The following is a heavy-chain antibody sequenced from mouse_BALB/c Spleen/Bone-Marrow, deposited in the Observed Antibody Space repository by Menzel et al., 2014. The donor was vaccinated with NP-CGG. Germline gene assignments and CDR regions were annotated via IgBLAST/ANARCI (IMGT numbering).Heavy chain of an antibody. CDR2: LYPGSGSI. CDR1: GYTFTEYI. D-gene: IGHD1-1*01. CDR3: ARHEDYGSSYYYAMDY. V-gene: IGHV1-62-2*01. Sequence: QVQLQQPGAELVKPGASVKLSCKASGYTFTEYIIHWVKQRSGQGLEWIGWLYPGSGSIRYNEKFKDKATLTAGKSSSTVYMELSRLTSEDSAVYFRARHEDYGSSYYYAMDYWGQGTSVTVSS. J-gene: IGHJ4*01.